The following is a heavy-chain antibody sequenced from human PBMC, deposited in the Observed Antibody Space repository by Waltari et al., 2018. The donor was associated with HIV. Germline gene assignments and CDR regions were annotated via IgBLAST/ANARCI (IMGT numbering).Heavy chain of an antibody. CDR1: GFTFDDYA. CDR3: AKDRSGTYPRYFRH. J-gene: IGHJ1*01. Sequence: EVQLVESGGGLVQPGRSLRLSCAASGFTFDDYAMHLVRQAPGKGLEWVSGIRWNSGSIGYVDSGKGRFTISRDNARNSLYLQMNSLRTEDTALYYCAKDRSGTYPRYFRHWGQGTLVTVSS. D-gene: IGHD1-26*01. V-gene: IGHV3-9*01. CDR2: IRWNSGSI.